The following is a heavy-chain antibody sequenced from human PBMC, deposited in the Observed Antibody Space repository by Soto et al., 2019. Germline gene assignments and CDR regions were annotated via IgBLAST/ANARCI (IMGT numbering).Heavy chain of an antibody. J-gene: IGHJ4*02. Sequence: QVQLVESGGGVVQPGRSLRVSCAASGFTFSDYGIYWVRQAPGKGLEWVALISYDGNNREYGDSVKGRFTISRDNYKNTLYLQMNSLRVEDTAVYYCTFGDNSFDYWGQGTLVTVSS. CDR3: TFGDNSFDY. CDR1: GFTFSDYG. D-gene: IGHD1-20*01. CDR2: ISYDGNNR. V-gene: IGHV3-30*03.